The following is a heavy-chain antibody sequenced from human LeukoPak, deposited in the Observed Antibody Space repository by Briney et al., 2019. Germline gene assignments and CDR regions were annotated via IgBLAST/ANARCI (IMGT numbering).Heavy chain of an antibody. CDR3: ARIQYYYGSGSYADY. CDR2: INHSGST. J-gene: IGHJ4*02. V-gene: IGHV4-34*01. CDR1: GGSLSGYY. D-gene: IGHD3-10*01. Sequence: PSETLSLTCAVYGGSLSGYYWSWIRQPPGKGLEWIGEINHSGSTNYNPSFKSRVTISVDTSKNQFSLKLSSVTAADTAVYYCARIQYYYGSGSYADYWGQGTLVTVSS.